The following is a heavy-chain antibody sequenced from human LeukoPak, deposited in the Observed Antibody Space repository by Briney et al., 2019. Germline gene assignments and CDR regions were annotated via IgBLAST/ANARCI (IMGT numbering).Heavy chain of an antibody. CDR3: VIEAPGMATKTIRSDPYYFDY. Sequence: SVKVSCKASGGTFSSYAISWVRQAPGQGLEWMGGIILIFGTANYAQKFQGRVTITADESTSTAYMELSSLRSEDTAVYYCVIEAPGMATKTIRSDPYYFDYWGQGTLVTVSS. V-gene: IGHV1-69*01. D-gene: IGHD5-24*01. CDR2: IILIFGTA. J-gene: IGHJ4*02. CDR1: GGTFSSYA.